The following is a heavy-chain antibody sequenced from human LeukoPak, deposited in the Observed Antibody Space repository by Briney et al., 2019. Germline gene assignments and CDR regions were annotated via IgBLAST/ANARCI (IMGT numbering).Heavy chain of an antibody. Sequence: GGSLRLSCAASGFTFSSYAMHWVRQAPGKGLEWVAFIRYDGSNKYYADSVKGRFTISRDNSKNTLYLQMNSLRGEDTAVYYCAKDGDTMSGTYYYDMDVWGKGTTVTIS. CDR2: IRYDGSNK. CDR1: GFTFSSYA. J-gene: IGHJ6*03. CDR3: AKDGDTMSGTYYYDMDV. V-gene: IGHV3-30*02. D-gene: IGHD1-26*01.